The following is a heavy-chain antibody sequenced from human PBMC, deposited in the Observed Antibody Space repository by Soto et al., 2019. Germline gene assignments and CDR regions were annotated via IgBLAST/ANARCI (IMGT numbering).Heavy chain of an antibody. CDR2: ISGYNGNT. Sequence: QVQLVQSGAEVKKPGASVKVSCKASGYTFTSYGVSWVRQAPGQGLEWMGWISGYNGNTYYAQKLQGRVTMTTDTSTSTAYMELRSLRSDDTAVYYCARAGKYYYGSGSPYYYGMDVWGQGITVTVSS. V-gene: IGHV1-18*04. CDR1: GYTFTSYG. J-gene: IGHJ6*02. D-gene: IGHD3-10*01. CDR3: ARAGKYYYGSGSPYYYGMDV.